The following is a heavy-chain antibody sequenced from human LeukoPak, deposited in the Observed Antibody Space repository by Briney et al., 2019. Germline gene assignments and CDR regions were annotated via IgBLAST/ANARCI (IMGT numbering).Heavy chain of an antibody. J-gene: IGHJ6*02. V-gene: IGHV7-4-1*02. Sequence: ASVKVSCKASGYTFTSYAMNWVRQAPGQGLEWMGWINTNTGNPTYAQGFTGRFVFSLDTSVSTAYLQISSLKAEDTAVYYCASPWFGESYYYYYGMDVWGQGTTVTVSS. CDR2: INTNTGNP. CDR1: GYTFTSYA. D-gene: IGHD3-10*01. CDR3: ASPWFGESYYYYYGMDV.